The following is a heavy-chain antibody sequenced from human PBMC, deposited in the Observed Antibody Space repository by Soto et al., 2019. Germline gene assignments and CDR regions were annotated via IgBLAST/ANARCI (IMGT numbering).Heavy chain of an antibody. Sequence: PGESLKISCKASAYNFAGYWLGWVRQMPGKGLELMGIIYPGDSDTRYSPSFQGQVTFSADKSISTAYVQWSSLKASDTAMYYCARSYLRGGSNFVILDLWGQGSLVTVSS. V-gene: IGHV5-51*01. CDR2: IYPGDSDT. J-gene: IGHJ5*02. CDR1: AYNFAGYW. D-gene: IGHD1-26*01. CDR3: ARSYLRGGSNFVILDL.